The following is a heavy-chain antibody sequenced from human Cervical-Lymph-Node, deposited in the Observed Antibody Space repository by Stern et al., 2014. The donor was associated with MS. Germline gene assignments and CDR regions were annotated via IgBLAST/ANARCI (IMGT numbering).Heavy chain of an antibody. CDR1: GFTFDDYA. V-gene: IGHV3-9*01. Sequence: EVQLVESGGGLVQPGRSLRLSCAASGFTFDDYAMHWVRQAPGKGLAWVSGISWNSGSIGYADSVKGRFTISRDNAKNSLYLQMNSLRAEDTALYYCAKGDDSSSWYDYFDYWGQGTLVTVSS. CDR2: ISWNSGSI. D-gene: IGHD6-13*01. J-gene: IGHJ4*02. CDR3: AKGDDSSSWYDYFDY.